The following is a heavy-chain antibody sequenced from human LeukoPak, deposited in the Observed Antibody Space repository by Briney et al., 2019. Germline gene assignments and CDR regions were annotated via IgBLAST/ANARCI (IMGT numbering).Heavy chain of an antibody. CDR3: AAMPQWGHWFDP. CDR2: IYYSGST. D-gene: IGHD2-2*01. Sequence: PGGSLRLSCAASGFTFDDYAMHWVRQAPGKGLEWIGYIYYSGSTNYNSSLKSRVTISLDTSKNQFSLKLSSVTAADTAVYYCAAMPQWGHWFDPWGQGTLVTVSS. CDR1: GFTFDDYA. V-gene: IGHV4-59*12. J-gene: IGHJ5*02.